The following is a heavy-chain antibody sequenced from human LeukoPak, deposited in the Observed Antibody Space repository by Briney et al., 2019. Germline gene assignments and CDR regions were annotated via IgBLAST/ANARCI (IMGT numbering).Heavy chain of an antibody. Sequence: GGSLRLSCAASGFTFSSYSMNWVRQAPGKGLECVSSISSSSSYIYYADSVKGRFTISRDNAKNSLYLQMNSLRAEDTAVYYCARVRCSSTSCYVDGYFDYWGQGTLVTVSS. J-gene: IGHJ4*02. CDR2: ISSSSSYI. D-gene: IGHD2-2*01. CDR1: GFTFSSYS. V-gene: IGHV3-21*01. CDR3: ARVRCSSTSCYVDGYFDY.